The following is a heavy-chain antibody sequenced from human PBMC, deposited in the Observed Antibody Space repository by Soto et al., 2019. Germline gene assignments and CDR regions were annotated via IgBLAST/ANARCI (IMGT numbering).Heavy chain of an antibody. Sequence: SETLSLTCTVSGGSISSSSYYWGWIRQPPGKGLEWIGSIYYSGSTYYNPSLKSRVTISVDTSKNQFSLKLSSVTAADTAVYYCARLSNWNYFGGDWFDPWGQGTLVTVSS. CDR2: IYYSGST. D-gene: IGHD1-7*01. CDR3: ARLSNWNYFGGDWFDP. CDR1: GGSISSSSYY. J-gene: IGHJ5*02. V-gene: IGHV4-39*01.